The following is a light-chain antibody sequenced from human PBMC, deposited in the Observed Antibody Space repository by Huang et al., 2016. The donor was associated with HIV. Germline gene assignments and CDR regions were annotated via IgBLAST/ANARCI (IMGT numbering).Light chain of an antibody. V-gene: IGKV3-11*01. J-gene: IGKJ1*01. Sequence: EIVLTQSPATLSLSPGERATLSCRASQSVSSYFAWYQQKPGQAPRLLIYDASNRATGIPARFSGSGSGTDFSLTISSLEPEDFAVYYCQQRITWPSTFGQGTKVEIK. CDR1: QSVSSY. CDR3: QQRITWPST. CDR2: DAS.